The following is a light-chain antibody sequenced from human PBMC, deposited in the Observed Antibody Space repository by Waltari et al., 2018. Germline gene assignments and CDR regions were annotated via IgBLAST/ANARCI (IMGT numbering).Light chain of an antibody. V-gene: IGLV3-21*01. CDR3: QVWDSSSDHHVV. Sequence: SYVMTQTPSLSVAPGKTARITCGGNNIGDKSVQWYQQKPGQAPVLVIYYDSDRPSDSPGRFSGSNSGNRATLTISRVEAGDEADYYCQVWDSSSDHHVVFGGGTKLTVL. CDR1: NIGDKS. CDR2: YDS. J-gene: IGLJ2*01.